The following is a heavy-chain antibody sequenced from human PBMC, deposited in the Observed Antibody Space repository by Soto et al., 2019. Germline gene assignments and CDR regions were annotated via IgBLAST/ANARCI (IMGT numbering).Heavy chain of an antibody. V-gene: IGHV1-69*13. J-gene: IGHJ4*02. CDR1: GGTLSSYA. D-gene: IGHD5-18*01. CDR3: ARVTARHSEVTPFDY. CDR2: IIPIFGTA. Sequence: ASVKVSCKASGGTLSSYAISWVRQAPGQGLEWMGGIIPIFGTANYAQKFQGRVTITADESTSTAYMELSSLRSEDTAVYYCARVTARHSEVTPFDYWGQGTLVTVSS.